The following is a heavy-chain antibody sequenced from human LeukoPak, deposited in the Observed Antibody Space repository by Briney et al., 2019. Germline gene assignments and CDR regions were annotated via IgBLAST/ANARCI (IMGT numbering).Heavy chain of an antibody. CDR2: LSGSGGNT. D-gene: IGHD2-21*01. CDR3: ATEKGDSPDY. CDR1: GFTFSNYA. Sequence: GSLRLSCAASGFTFSNYAMAWVRQAPGXGXEWVSGLSGSGGNTYYADSVKGRFTISRDNPKNTLYLQMNSLRAEDTAVYYCATEKGDSPDYWGQGTLVTVSS. J-gene: IGHJ4*02. V-gene: IGHV3-23*01.